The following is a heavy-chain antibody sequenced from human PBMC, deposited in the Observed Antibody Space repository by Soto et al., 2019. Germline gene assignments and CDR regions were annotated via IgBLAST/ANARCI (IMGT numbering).Heavy chain of an antibody. J-gene: IGHJ4*02. Sequence: QVHLVQSGAEVKKPGASVKVSCQGSGYAFTTYGITWVRQAPGQGLEWMGWISAHNGNKNYAQKLQGRVTVTGDTSTSAAYMELRSLRYDDTAVYYCARGRYGDYWGQGALVTVSS. CDR3: ARGRYGDY. V-gene: IGHV1-18*01. CDR1: GYAFTTYG. CDR2: ISAHNGNK. D-gene: IGHD1-1*01.